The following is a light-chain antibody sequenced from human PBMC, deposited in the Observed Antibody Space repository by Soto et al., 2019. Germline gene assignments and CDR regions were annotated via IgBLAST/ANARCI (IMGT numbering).Light chain of an antibody. CDR3: SSYTGSSTLYV. V-gene: IGLV2-14*01. CDR1: SSDVGTYNY. J-gene: IGLJ1*01. CDR2: EVT. Sequence: QSALAQPASVSGSPGQSITIPCTGTSSDVGTYNYVSWYQQHPGKAPKVMIYEVTYRPSGVSNRFSGSKSGNTASLTISGLQAEDEAEYYCSSYTGSSTLYVFGTGTKVTVL.